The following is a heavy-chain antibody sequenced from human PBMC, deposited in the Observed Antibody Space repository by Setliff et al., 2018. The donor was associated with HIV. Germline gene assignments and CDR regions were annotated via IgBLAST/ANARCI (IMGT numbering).Heavy chain of an antibody. CDR3: AYYYDSSGYFSFDY. CDR1: GFTFSSYW. CDR2: IKQDGSEK. D-gene: IGHD3-22*01. V-gene: IGHV3-7*01. J-gene: IGHJ4*02. Sequence: RLSCAASGFTFSSYWMSWVRQAPGKGLEWVANIKQDGSEKYYVDSVKGRFTISRDNAKNSLYLQMNSLRAEDTAVYYCAYYYDSSGYFSFDYWGQGTLVTVSS.